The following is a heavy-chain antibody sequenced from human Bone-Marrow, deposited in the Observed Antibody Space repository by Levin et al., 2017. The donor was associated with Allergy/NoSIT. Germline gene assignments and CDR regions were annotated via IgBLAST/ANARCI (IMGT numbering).Heavy chain of an antibody. V-gene: IGHV3-33*05. CDR3: ARDRYCDYGTCYNWVDP. J-gene: IGHJ5*02. CDR2: ISYDARDQ. CDR1: GFAFNTFG. D-gene: IGHD3-16*01. Sequence: GGSLRLSCAASGFAFNTFGMHWVRQAPGKGLEWVAFISYDARDQYYGDSVKGRFTISRDNSKDTLYLQMNNLRADDTALYFCARDRYCDYGTCYNWVDPWGQGTLVTVSS.